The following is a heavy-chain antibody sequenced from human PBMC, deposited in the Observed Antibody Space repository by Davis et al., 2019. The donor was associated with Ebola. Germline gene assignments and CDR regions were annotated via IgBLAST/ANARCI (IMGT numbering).Heavy chain of an antibody. CDR2: ISYDGSNK. J-gene: IGHJ4*02. Sequence: GESLKISCAASGFTFSSYGMHWVRQAPGKGLEWVAVISYDGSNKYYADSVKGRFTISRDNSKNTLYLQMNSLRAEDTAVYYCAKGTYYYDSSGYLDLDYWGQGTLVTVSS. CDR1: GFTFSSYG. V-gene: IGHV3-30*18. CDR3: AKGTYYYDSSGYLDLDY. D-gene: IGHD3-22*01.